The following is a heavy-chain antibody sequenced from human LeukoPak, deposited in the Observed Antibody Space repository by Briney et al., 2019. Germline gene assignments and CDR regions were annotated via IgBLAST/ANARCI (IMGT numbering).Heavy chain of an antibody. V-gene: IGHV4-59*12. J-gene: IGHJ4*02. Sequence: SETLSLTCTVSGGSISSYYWSWIRQPPGKGLEWIGYIYYSGSTYYNPSLKSRVTISVDTSKNQFSLKLSSVTAADTAVYYCARDPPLAAAGLLAIDYWGQGTLVTVSS. CDR2: IYYSGST. CDR1: GGSISSYY. D-gene: IGHD6-13*01. CDR3: ARDPPLAAAGLLAIDY.